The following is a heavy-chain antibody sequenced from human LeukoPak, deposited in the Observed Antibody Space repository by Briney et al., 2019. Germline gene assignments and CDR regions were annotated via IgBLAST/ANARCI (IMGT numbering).Heavy chain of an antibody. CDR3: AKVPDIVVVPATYYFDY. CDR1: GFTYSSYA. J-gene: IGHJ4*02. CDR2: TSGSGGSS. V-gene: IGHV3-23*01. Sequence: TSVTLRCYCAAAGFTYSSYAMSWLRHAPGKGLKWVSTTSGSGGSSYYADSVKGRYTNDCHNPKNTLYLQMNSLRAEDTAVYYCAKVPDIVVVPATYYFDYWGQGTLVSVSS. D-gene: IGHD2-2*01.